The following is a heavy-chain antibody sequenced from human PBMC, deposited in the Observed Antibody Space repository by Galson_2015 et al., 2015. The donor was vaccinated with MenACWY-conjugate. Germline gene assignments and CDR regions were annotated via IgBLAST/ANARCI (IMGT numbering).Heavy chain of an antibody. Sequence: SLRLSCAASGFTFSSFWVHWVRQAPGKGLVWISRIKTDGSITNYADSVKGRFTVSRDNAKSTLYLQMDSLRADDTAVYYCARDTGSGYIDYWGQGTLVTVSS. CDR1: GFTFSSFW. CDR3: ARDTGSGYIDY. J-gene: IGHJ4*02. V-gene: IGHV3-74*01. D-gene: IGHD3-3*01. CDR2: IKTDGSIT.